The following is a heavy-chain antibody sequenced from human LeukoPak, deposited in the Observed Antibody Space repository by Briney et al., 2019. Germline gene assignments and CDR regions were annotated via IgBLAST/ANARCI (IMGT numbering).Heavy chain of an antibody. Sequence: ASVKVSCKASGYTFTGYYMHWVRQAPGQGLEWMGWINPNSGGTNYAQKFQGRVTMTRDTSISTVYMDLNRLTSDDTAVYYCARDHNSENWGSLGRWGQGTLVTVSS. CDR1: GYTFTGYY. CDR2: INPNSGGT. CDR3: ARDHNSENWGSLGR. J-gene: IGHJ4*02. D-gene: IGHD7-27*01. V-gene: IGHV1-2*02.